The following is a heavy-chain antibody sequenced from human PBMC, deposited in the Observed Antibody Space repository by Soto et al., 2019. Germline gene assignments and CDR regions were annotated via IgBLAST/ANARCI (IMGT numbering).Heavy chain of an antibody. J-gene: IGHJ6*02. CDR2: IYYSGST. V-gene: IGHV4-59*12. D-gene: IGHD2-15*01. Sequence: PSETLSLTCTVSGGSISSYYWSWIRQPPGKGLEWIGYIYYSGSTNYNPSLKSRVTISVDTSKNQFSLKMTSVTAADTAVYYCVRESEGGGYCSGGGCYGLDVGGQGTTVTVAS. CDR1: GGSISSYY. CDR3: VRESEGGGYCSGGGCYGLDV.